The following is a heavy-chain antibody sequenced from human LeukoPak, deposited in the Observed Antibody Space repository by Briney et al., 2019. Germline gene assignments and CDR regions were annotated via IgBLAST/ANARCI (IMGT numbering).Heavy chain of an antibody. J-gene: IGHJ4*02. CDR3: AKDQDIVVVPAAQD. D-gene: IGHD2-2*01. Sequence: GGSLRLSCAASGFTFSSYAMSWLRQAPGKGLVWVSAISGSDGSTYYADSVKGRFTISRDNSKNTLYLQKNSPRAEDTAVYYCAKDQDIVVVPAAQDWGQGTLVTVSS. CDR1: GFTFSSYA. CDR2: ISGSDGST. V-gene: IGHV3-23*01.